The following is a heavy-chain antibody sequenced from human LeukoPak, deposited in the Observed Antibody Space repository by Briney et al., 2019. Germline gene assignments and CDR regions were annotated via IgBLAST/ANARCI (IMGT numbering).Heavy chain of an antibody. CDR1: GFTFSGYN. V-gene: IGHV3-74*01. J-gene: IGHJ6*04. Sequence: GGSLRLSCAASGFTFSGYNMHWVRQTPGKGLVWVSRIKSDGSNINYADSVKGRFTISRDNAKNTLYLQMNSLRAEDTAVYYCAREYYPDVWGKGTTVTVSS. CDR2: IKSDGSNI. D-gene: IGHD3-10*01. CDR3: AREYYPDV.